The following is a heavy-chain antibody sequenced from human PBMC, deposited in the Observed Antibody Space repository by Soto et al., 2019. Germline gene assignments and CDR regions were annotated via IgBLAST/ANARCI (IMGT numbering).Heavy chain of an antibody. CDR3: ARVLAAAAGAGYYYYGMDV. J-gene: IGHJ6*02. CDR2: IYYSGST. Sequence: SETLSLTCTVSGGSISSGDYYWSWIRQPPGKGLEWIGYIYYSGSTYYNPSLKSRVTISVDTSKNQFSLKLSSVTAADTAVYYCARVLAAAAGAGYYYYGMDVWGQGTTVTVS. CDR1: GGSISSGDYY. D-gene: IGHD6-13*01. V-gene: IGHV4-30-4*01.